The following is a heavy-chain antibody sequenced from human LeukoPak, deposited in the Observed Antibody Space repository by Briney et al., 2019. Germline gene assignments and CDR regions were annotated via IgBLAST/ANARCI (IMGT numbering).Heavy chain of an antibody. J-gene: IGHJ4*02. Sequence: GGSLRLSCAASGFTFSSYGMHWVRQAPGKGLEWVAFIRYDGSNKYYADSVKGRFTISRDNSKNTLYLQMNSLRAEDTAVYYCAKSAGYFDWLTYFDYWGQGTLVTVSS. CDR1: GFTFSSYG. CDR3: AKSAGYFDWLTYFDY. V-gene: IGHV3-30*02. D-gene: IGHD3-9*01. CDR2: IRYDGSNK.